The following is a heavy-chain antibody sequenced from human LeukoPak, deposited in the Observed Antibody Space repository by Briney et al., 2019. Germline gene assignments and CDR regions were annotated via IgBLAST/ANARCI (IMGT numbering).Heavy chain of an antibody. D-gene: IGHD6-19*01. CDR2: IYYSGST. CDR1: GGPISSYY. J-gene: IGHJ6*03. Sequence: SETLSLTCTVSGGPISSYYWSWIRQPPGKGLEWIGYIYYSGSTNCNPSLKSRVTISVDTSKNQFSLKLSSVTAADTAVYYCARDLAVAGDYYYYYMDVWGKGTTVTVSS. CDR3: ARDLAVAGDYYYYYMDV. V-gene: IGHV4-59*01.